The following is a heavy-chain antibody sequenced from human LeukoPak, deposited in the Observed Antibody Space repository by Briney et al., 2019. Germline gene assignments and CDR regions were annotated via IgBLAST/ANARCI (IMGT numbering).Heavy chain of an antibody. D-gene: IGHD6-6*01. J-gene: IGHJ5*02. Sequence: SETLSLTCTVSGASISSGGYYWSWIRQHPGKGLEWIGYIYYSGSTYYNPSLKSRVTISVDTSKNQFSLKLSSVTAADTAVYYCAMSIAASSNFDPWGQGALVTVSS. CDR2: IYYSGST. CDR3: AMSIAASSNFDP. CDR1: GASISSGGYY. V-gene: IGHV4-31*03.